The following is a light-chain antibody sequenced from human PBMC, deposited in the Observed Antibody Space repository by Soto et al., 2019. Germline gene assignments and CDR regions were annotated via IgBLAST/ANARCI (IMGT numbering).Light chain of an antibody. CDR1: QSVSSSS. CDR2: GAS. V-gene: IGKV3-20*01. Sequence: EIVLTQSPGTLSLSPGERATLSCRASQSVSSSSLAWYQQKPGQAPRLLIHGASSRATGIPARSSGSGSGTDLTLTISGLEPEDFGVFYCQQYGSSLGGGTKVEIK. J-gene: IGKJ4*01. CDR3: QQYGSS.